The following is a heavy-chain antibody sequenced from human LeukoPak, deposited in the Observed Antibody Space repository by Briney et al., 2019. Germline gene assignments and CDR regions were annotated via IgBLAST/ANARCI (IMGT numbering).Heavy chain of an antibody. CDR2: ISSGGSPI. V-gene: IGHV3-48*03. J-gene: IGHJ4*02. Sequence: GGSLRLSCAASGFTFSTYGMHWVRQAPGKGPEWVSYISSGGSPIYYADSVKGRFTISRDNAKNSLYLQMNNLRAEDTAFYYCAKTRITGTTLVDYWGQGTLVTVSS. D-gene: IGHD1-7*01. CDR3: AKTRITGTTLVDY. CDR1: GFTFSTYG.